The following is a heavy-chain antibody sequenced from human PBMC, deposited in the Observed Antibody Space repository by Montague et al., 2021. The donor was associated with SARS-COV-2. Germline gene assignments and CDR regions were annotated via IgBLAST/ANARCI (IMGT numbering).Heavy chain of an antibody. CDR1: GGSFSTYY. CDR3: ARGRRITFVGVIGWFSIFDF. D-gene: IGHD3-16*02. V-gene: IGHV4-34*01. Sequence: SETLSLTCAVYGGSFSTYYWAWIRQSPGKGLEWIGNIDHSGSTNYNPSLQSRVSISVDTSSTQFSLYTTSVIAAAAAVYYCARGRRITFVGVIGWFSIFDFWGQGTLVTVSS. J-gene: IGHJ4*02. CDR2: IDHSGST.